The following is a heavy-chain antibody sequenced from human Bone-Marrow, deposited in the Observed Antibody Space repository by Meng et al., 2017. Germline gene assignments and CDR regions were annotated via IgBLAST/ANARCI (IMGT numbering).Heavy chain of an antibody. V-gene: IGHV4-34*01. D-gene: IGHD4-11*01. J-gene: IGHJ4*02. CDR3: ARGPTTMAHDFDY. CDR2: INHSGST. Sequence: ESLKISCVVSGGSFSDYYWSWIRQPPGKGLEWIGEINHSGSTNYNPSLESRATISVDTSQNNLSLKLSSVTAADSAVYYCARGPTTMAHDFDYWGQGTLVTVSS. CDR1: GGSFSDYY.